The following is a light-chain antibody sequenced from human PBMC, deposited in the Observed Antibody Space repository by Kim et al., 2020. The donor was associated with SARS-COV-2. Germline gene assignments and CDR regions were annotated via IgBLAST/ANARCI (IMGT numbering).Light chain of an antibody. V-gene: IGKV3-11*01. J-gene: IGKJ4*01. CDR2: DAS. CDR3: QQRSNWPPL. CDR1: QSVSSY. Sequence: LSPGERASLSCMASQSVSSYLAGYQQKPGQAPRLLIYDASNRATGIPARFSGSGSGTDFTLTISSLEPEDFAVYYCQQRSNWPPLFGGGTNLDIK.